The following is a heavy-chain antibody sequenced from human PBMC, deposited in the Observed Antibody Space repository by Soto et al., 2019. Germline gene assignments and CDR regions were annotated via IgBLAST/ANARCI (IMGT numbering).Heavy chain of an antibody. Sequence: PGGSLRLSCAASGFAFSNSWMHWVRQFSGKGLEWVSRINADGTSTSYADSVKGRFTISRDNAKKTLYLHVNSLRAEDTAVYYCVKVLARGVGVHRCYFDYWGQGALVTVSS. CDR2: INADGTST. D-gene: IGHD1-1*01. CDR1: GFAFSNSW. J-gene: IGHJ4*02. V-gene: IGHV3-74*01. CDR3: VKVLARGVGVHRCYFDY.